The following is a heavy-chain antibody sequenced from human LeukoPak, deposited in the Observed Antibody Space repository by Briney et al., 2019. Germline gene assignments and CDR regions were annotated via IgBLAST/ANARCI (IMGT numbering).Heavy chain of an antibody. D-gene: IGHD3-22*01. CDR3: ASSGYYYDNSLDY. Sequence: SVKVSCKASGGTFSSYAISWVRQAPGQGLGWMGRIIPIFGTANYAQKFQGRVTFTTDESTSTAYMELSSLRSEDTAVYYCASSGYYYDNSLDYWGQGTLVTVSS. J-gene: IGHJ4*02. CDR2: IIPIFGTA. CDR1: GGTFSSYA. V-gene: IGHV1-69*05.